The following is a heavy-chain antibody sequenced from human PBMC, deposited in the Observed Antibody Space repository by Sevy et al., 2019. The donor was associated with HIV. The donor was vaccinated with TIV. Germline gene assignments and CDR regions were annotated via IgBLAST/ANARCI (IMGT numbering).Heavy chain of an antibody. CDR1: GGSITSLY. CDR3: AGENAWGRGYS. CDR2: IYYNGHI. J-gene: IGHJ4*02. D-gene: IGHD1-26*01. V-gene: IGHV4-59*08. Sequence: SETLSLTCTVSGGSITSLYWNWIRQPPGKGLEWIANIYYNGHINYNPSLKSRVTLSLDTSNNQVSVRLSSVTAADTAMYYCAGENAWGRGYSWGQGTLVTVSS.